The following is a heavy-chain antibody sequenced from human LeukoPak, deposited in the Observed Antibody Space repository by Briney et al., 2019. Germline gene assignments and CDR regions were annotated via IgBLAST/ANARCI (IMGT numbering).Heavy chain of an antibody. CDR2: INHSGST. V-gene: IGHV4-34*01. Sequence: PSETLSLTCAVYGGSFSGYYWSWIRQPPGKGLEWIGEINHSGSTNYNPSLKSRVTISVDTSKNQFSLKLSSVTAADTAVYYCARRGLTYYYGSGSGLDAFDIWGQGTMVTVSS. CDR1: GGSFSGYY. J-gene: IGHJ3*02. CDR3: ARRGLTYYYGSGSGLDAFDI. D-gene: IGHD3-10*01.